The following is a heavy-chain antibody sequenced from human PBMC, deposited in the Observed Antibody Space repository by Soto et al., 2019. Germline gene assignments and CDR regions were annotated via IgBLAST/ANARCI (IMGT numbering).Heavy chain of an antibody. Sequence: QVQLVQSGAEVKKPGASVKVSCKASGYIFSNYGISWVRQAPGQGLEWMGWISTNNGNTNTAQKFQARITMTTDTSTTTAYMELRSLTSDDTAVYYCARDLDNDGGSDNWFDPWGQGTLVTVSS. J-gene: IGHJ5*02. CDR3: ARDLDNDGGSDNWFDP. CDR1: GYIFSNYG. V-gene: IGHV1-18*01. D-gene: IGHD1-1*01. CDR2: ISTNNGNT.